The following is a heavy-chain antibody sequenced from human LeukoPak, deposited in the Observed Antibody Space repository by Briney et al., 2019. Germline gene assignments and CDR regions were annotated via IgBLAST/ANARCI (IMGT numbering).Heavy chain of an antibody. J-gene: IGHJ5*02. D-gene: IGHD3-9*01. CDR3: ARDGTLRYFDWLPRNWFDP. CDR1: GGSFSGYY. Sequence: SETLSLTCAVYGGSFSGYYWSWIRQPPGKGLEWIGEINRSGSTNYNPSLKSRVTISVDTSKNQFSLKLSSVTAADTAVYYCARDGTLRYFDWLPRNWFDPWGQGTLVTVSS. V-gene: IGHV4-34*01. CDR2: INRSGST.